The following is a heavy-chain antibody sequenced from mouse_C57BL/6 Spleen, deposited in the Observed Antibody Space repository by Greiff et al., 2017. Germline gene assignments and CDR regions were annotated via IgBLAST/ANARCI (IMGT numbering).Heavy chain of an antibody. D-gene: IGHD1-1*01. CDR1: GYAFSSYW. J-gene: IGHJ4*01. Sequence: QVQLQQSGAELVKPGASVKISCKASGYAFSSYWMNWVKQRPGKGLEWIGQIYPGDGDTNYNGKFKGKATLTVDKSSSTAYMQLSSLTSEDSAVYYCARVGFITTVGYAMDYWGQGTSVTVSS. V-gene: IGHV1-80*01. CDR2: IYPGDGDT. CDR3: ARVGFITTVGYAMDY.